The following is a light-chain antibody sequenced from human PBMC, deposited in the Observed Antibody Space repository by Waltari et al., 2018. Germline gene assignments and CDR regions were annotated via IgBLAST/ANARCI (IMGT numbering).Light chain of an antibody. J-gene: IGLJ2*01. V-gene: IGLV1-47*01. CDR2: KND. CDR1: NSKTGSTS. Sequence: QSVLTQPPSASVTPRQRVTMSCSGSNSKTGSTSVYWYQQLPGTAPKLLIYKNDLRPSGVPDRISGSKSGTSASLAISGLRSEDEADYYCSSWDDSLSGVVLGGGTKLTVL. CDR3: SSWDDSLSGVV.